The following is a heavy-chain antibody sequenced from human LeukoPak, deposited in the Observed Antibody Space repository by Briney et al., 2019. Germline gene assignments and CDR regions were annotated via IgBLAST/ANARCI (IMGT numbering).Heavy chain of an antibody. V-gene: IGHV4-59*08. Sequence: SETLSLTCTVSGGSISSYYWSWIRQPPGKGLEWIGYIYYSGSTNYNPSLKSRVTISVDTSKNQFSLKLSSVTAADTAVYYCAGTTVAFQGLWFGELLPHAFDIWGQGTMVTVSS. CDR1: GGSISSYY. CDR2: IYYSGST. CDR3: AGTTVAFQGLWFGELLPHAFDI. J-gene: IGHJ3*02. D-gene: IGHD3-10*01.